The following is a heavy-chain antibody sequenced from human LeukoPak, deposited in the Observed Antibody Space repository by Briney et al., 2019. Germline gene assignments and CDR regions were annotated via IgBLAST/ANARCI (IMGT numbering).Heavy chain of an antibody. CDR2: ISWNSGSI. D-gene: IGHD3-10*01. V-gene: IGHV3-9*01. J-gene: IGHJ4*02. CDR3: ARSGMVRASYYFDY. CDR1: GFTFDDYA. Sequence: PGRSLRLSCAASGFTFDDYAMHWVRQAPGKGLEWVSGISWNSGSIGYADSVKGRFTISRDNAKNSLYLQMNSLRAEDTALYYCARSGMVRASYYFDYWGQGTLVTVSS.